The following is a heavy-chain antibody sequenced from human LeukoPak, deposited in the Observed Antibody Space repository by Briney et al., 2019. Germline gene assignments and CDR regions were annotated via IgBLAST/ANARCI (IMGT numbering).Heavy chain of an antibody. CDR3: AKGPHPSEYPCNNTNCLYFDS. V-gene: IGHV3-30*02. CDR2: IRYDGSNK. D-gene: IGHD2-2*01. Sequence: PGGSLRLSCAASGFTFSSYGMHWVRQAPGKGLEWVAFIRYDGSNKYYADSVKGRFTISRDNSKTTLYLQMNSLRAEDTAVYYCAKGPHPSEYPCNNTNCLYFDSWGQGTLVTVSS. J-gene: IGHJ4*02. CDR1: GFTFSSYG.